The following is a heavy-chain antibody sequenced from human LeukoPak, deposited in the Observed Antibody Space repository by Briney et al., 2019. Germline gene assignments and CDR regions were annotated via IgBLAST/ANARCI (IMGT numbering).Heavy chain of an antibody. D-gene: IGHD3-22*01. CDR2: IGTAGDT. CDR1: GFTFSSYD. CDR3: ARALRYDSSGPTDAFDI. V-gene: IGHV3-13*01. Sequence: WGSLRLSCAASGFTFSSYDMHWGRQGTGKGLEWVSGIGTAGDTYYPDSVKGRFTISRENAKNSLYLQMNSLRAGDTAVYYCARALRYDSSGPTDAFDIWGQGTMVTISS. J-gene: IGHJ3*02.